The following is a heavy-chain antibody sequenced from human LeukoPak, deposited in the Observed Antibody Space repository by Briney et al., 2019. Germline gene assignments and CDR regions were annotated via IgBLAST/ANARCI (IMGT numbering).Heavy chain of an antibody. CDR1: GGSFSGYY. CDR3: ARGIAARY. D-gene: IGHD6-6*01. J-gene: IGHJ4*02. V-gene: IGHV4-34*01. CDR2: INHSGST. Sequence: SSETLSLTCAVYGGSFSGYYGSWIRQPPGKGLEWIGEINHSGSTNYNPSLKSRVTISVDTSKNQFSLKLSSVTAADTAVYYCARGIAARYWGQGTLVTVSS.